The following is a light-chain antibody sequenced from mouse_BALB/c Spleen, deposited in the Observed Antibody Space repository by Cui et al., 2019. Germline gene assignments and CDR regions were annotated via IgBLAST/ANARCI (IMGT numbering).Light chain of an antibody. J-gene: IGKJ2*01. CDR3: QQYSSYPFT. CDR1: QDVGTA. V-gene: IGKV6-23*01. CDR2: WAS. Sequence: DIVMTQSHKFMSTSVGERVIITCKASQDVGTAVTWYHQNPGQSPKLLVYWASTRHTGIPSPFTGSGSGTDFPLSISDVQSENLADYFCQQYSSYPFTFRGGTELEVK.